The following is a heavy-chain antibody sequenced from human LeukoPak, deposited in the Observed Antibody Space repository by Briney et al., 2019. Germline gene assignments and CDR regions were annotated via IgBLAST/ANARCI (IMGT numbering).Heavy chain of an antibody. D-gene: IGHD3-22*01. CDR1: GFTFSSYG. J-gene: IGHJ4*02. Sequence: GGSLRLSCAASGFTFSSYGMHWVRQAPGKGLEWVAVISYDGSNKYYADSVKGRFTISRDNSKNTLYLQMNSLRAEDTAVYYCAKDSSGYFPLYYFDYWSQGTLVTVSS. V-gene: IGHV3-30*18. CDR2: ISYDGSNK. CDR3: AKDSSGYFPLYYFDY.